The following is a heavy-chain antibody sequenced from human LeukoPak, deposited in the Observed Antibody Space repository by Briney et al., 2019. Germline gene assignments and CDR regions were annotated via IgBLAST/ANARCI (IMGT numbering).Heavy chain of an antibody. CDR1: GFTFSSYE. Sequence: GGSLRLSCAASGFTFSSYEMNWVRQAPGKGLEWVSYISSSSSYIYYADSVKGRFTISRDNAKNSLYLQMNSLRAEDTAVYYCARDRSGDSGYDIDAFDIWGQGTMVIVSS. V-gene: IGHV3-21*05. D-gene: IGHD5-12*01. J-gene: IGHJ3*02. CDR3: ARDRSGDSGYDIDAFDI. CDR2: ISSSSSYI.